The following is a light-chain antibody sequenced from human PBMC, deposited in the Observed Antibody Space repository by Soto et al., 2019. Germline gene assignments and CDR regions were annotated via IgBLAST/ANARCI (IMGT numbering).Light chain of an antibody. CDR2: GAS. Sequence: EIVLTQSPVTLSLSPGERATLSCRASQSVSSSYLAWYQQKPGQAPRLLIYGASNRATGVPAKFSGSGSGTDFTLTISSLEPEDFALYYCHQYSNRPPTFGPGTKVDIK. J-gene: IGKJ3*01. V-gene: IGKV3D-20*02. CDR3: HQYSNRPPT. CDR1: QSVSSSY.